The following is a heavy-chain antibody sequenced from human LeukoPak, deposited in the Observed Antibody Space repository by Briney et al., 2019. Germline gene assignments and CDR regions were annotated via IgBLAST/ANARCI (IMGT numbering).Heavy chain of an antibody. J-gene: IGHJ6*02. V-gene: IGHV3-23*01. D-gene: IGHD3-22*01. Sequence: GGSLRLSCAASGFTFSSYAMSWVRQAPGKGLEWVSAISGSGGSTYYADSVKGRFTISRDNSKNTLYLQMNSLRAEDTAVYYCAKGGSVVVLSYYYYGMDVWGQGTTVTVSS. CDR3: AKGGSVVVLSYYYYGMDV. CDR2: ISGSGGST. CDR1: GFTFSSYA.